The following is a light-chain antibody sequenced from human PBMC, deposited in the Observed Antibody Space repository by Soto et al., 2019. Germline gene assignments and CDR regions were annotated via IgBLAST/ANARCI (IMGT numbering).Light chain of an antibody. CDR3: SSYTTSNTRQIV. V-gene: IGLV2-14*03. CDR2: DVS. CDR1: SSDVGGYNY. Sequence: QSALTQPASVSGSPGQSITISCTGTSSDVGGYNYVSWYQHHPGKPPKLMIYDVSNRPSGVSNRFSGSKSGNTASLTISGLQPDDEADYSCSSYTTSNTRQIVLGTGTKVTVL. J-gene: IGLJ1*01.